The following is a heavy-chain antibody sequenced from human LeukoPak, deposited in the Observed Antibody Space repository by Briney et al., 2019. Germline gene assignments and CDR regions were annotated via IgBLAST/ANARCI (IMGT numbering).Heavy chain of an antibody. CDR2: ISGSGGST. J-gene: IGHJ1*01. Sequence: PGGSLRLSCAASGFTFGDYAMNWVRQVPGKGLEWVSGISGSGGSTYYADSVKGRFTISRDNSKNTLYLQMNSLRAEDTAVYYCARPYGDYVFTYFQHWGQGTLVTVSS. V-gene: IGHV3-23*01. CDR3: ARPYGDYVFTYFQH. D-gene: IGHD4-17*01. CDR1: GFTFGDYA.